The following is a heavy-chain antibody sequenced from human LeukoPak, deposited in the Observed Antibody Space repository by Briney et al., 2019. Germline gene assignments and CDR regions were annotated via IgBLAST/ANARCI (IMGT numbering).Heavy chain of an antibody. CDR2: IYPGDSDT. CDR1: GYSFTSYW. D-gene: IGHD2-2*01. V-gene: IGHV5-51*01. Sequence: GESLKISCKGSGYSFTSYWIGWVRQMPGKGLEWMGIIYPGDSDTRYSPSFQGQVTISADKSISTAYLQWSSLKASDTAMYYCARRDGYCSSTSCYADYYYGMDVWGQGTTVIVSS. CDR3: ARRDGYCSSTSCYADYYYGMDV. J-gene: IGHJ6*02.